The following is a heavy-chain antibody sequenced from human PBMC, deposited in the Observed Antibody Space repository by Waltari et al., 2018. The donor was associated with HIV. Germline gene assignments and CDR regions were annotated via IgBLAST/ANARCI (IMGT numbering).Heavy chain of an antibody. CDR3: ARFLEWSTPLDYFDY. CDR2: ISGSGGST. V-gene: IGHV3-23*01. D-gene: IGHD3-3*01. Sequence: EVQLLESGGGLVQPGGSLRLSCAASGFTFSSSAMSWVRQAPGKGLEWVSAISGSGGSTHYADSVKGRFTISRDNSKSTLYLQMNSLRAEDTAVYYCARFLEWSTPLDYFDYWGQGTLVTVSS. J-gene: IGHJ4*02. CDR1: GFTFSSSA.